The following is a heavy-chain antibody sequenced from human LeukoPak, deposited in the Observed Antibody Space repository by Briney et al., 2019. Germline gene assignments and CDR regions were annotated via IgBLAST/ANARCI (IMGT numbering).Heavy chain of an antibody. CDR2: ISDNGDIT. CDR1: GFTFSSYS. CDR3: AKKSGPGTDPLDR. D-gene: IGHD3-10*01. J-gene: IGHJ5*02. Sequence: GGTLRLSCAASGFTFSSYSMSWVRQTPEKGLEWVSVISDNGDITKYADSVRGRFTMSRDNSKNTLFLQMNTLRADDTALYYCAKKSGPGTDPLDRWGQGTLVTVSS. V-gene: IGHV3-23*01.